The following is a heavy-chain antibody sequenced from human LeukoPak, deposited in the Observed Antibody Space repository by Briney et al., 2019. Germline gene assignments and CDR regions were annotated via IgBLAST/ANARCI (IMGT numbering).Heavy chain of an antibody. CDR1: RFTFSSYW. J-gene: IGHJ4*02. D-gene: IGHD4-23*01. CDR2: IKQDGSEK. Sequence: PGGSLRLSCAASRFTFSSYWMSWVRQAPGKGLEWVANIKQDGSEKYYVDSVKGRFTISRDNAKNSLYLQMNSLRAEDTAVYYCATQYGGNSGHFDYWGQGTLVTVSS. V-gene: IGHV3-7*01. CDR3: ATQYGGNSGHFDY.